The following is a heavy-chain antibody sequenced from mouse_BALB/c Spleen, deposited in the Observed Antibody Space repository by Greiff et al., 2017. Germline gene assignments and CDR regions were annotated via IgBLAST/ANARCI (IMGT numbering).Heavy chain of an antibody. Sequence: ESGPGLVKPSQSLSLTCSVTGYSITSGYYWNWIRQFPGNKLEWMGYISYDGSNNYNPSLKNRISITRDTSKNQFFLKLNSVTTEDTATYYCAIYYGYDWYFDVWGAGTTVTVSS. CDR3: AIYYGYDWYFDV. CDR2: ISYDGSN. J-gene: IGHJ1*01. D-gene: IGHD2-2*01. CDR1: GYSITSGYY. V-gene: IGHV3-6*02.